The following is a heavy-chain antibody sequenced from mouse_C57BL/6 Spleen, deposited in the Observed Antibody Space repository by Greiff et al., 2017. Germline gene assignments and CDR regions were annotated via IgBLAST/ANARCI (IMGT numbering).Heavy chain of an antibody. CDR2: IDPSDSET. V-gene: IGHV1-52*01. CDR3: ARSSDSSGPAY. J-gene: IGHJ3*01. CDR1: GYTFTSYW. D-gene: IGHD3-2*02. Sequence: VQLQQPGAEPVRPGSSVKLSCKASGYTFTSYWMHWVKQRPIQGLEWIGNIDPSDSETHYNQKFKDKATLTVDKSSSTAYMQLSSLTSEDSAVYYCARSSDSSGPAYWGQGTLVTVSA.